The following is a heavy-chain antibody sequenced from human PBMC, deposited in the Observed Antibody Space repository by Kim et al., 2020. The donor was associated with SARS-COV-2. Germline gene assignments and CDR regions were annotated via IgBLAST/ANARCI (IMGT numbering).Heavy chain of an antibody. V-gene: IGHV4-30-4*01. J-gene: IGHJ4*02. CDR3: ARDQGGRYVDY. CDR2: ISYSGSK. D-gene: IGHD1-1*01. CDR1: GDSFSSVAYY. Sequence: SETLSLTCAVSGDSFSSVAYYWSWIRRPPGRGLEWIGYISYSGSKYFNPSLQSRVTMSVDTSKNQFSLDLSSVTAADTAVYFCARDQGGRYVDYWGQGAL.